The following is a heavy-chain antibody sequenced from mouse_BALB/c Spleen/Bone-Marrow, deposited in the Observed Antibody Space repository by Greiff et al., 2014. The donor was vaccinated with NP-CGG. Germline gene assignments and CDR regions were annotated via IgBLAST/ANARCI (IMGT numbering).Heavy chain of an antibody. V-gene: IGHV1S81*02. J-gene: IGHJ4*01. CDR1: GYTFTSYY. CDR3: TRRGILSDYYSMDY. CDR2: INPSNGGT. Sequence: VKLQESGAELVKPGASVKLSCKASGYTFTSYYLYWVKQRPGQGLEWIGEINPSNGGTNFNERFKSKASLTVDKSSSTAYMQLNSLTSEDSAAYYCTRRGILSDYYSMDYWGQGTSVTVSS. D-gene: IGHD1-1*02.